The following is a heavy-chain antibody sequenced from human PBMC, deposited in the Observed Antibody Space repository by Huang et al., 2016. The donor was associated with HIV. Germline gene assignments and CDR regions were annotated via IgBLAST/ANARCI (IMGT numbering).Heavy chain of an antibody. J-gene: IGHJ4*02. CDR1: GFTFSSYW. CDR2: IKQDGSEK. D-gene: IGHD6-13*01. CDR3: THTGYSIYYFDY. Sequence: EVQLVESGGGLVQPGGSLRLSCAASGFTFSSYWMSWVRQAPGKGLEGGAKIKQDGSEKYYVDYVKGRFTISRDNAKNSLYLQMNSLRAEDTAVYYCTHTGYSIYYFDYWGQGTLVTVSS. V-gene: IGHV3-7*01.